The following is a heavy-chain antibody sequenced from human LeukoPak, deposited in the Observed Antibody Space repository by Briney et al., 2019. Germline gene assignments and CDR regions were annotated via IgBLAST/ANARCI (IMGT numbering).Heavy chain of an antibody. CDR2: IYYSGST. D-gene: IGHD4-23*01. Sequence: SSETLSFTCTVSGGSISSGGYYWSWIRQHPGKGLEWIGYIYYSGSTYYNPSLKSRVTISVDTSKNQFSLKLSSVTAADTAVYYCARVHGGNSRWVDYWGQGTLVTVSS. V-gene: IGHV4-31*03. CDR1: GGSISSGGYY. J-gene: IGHJ4*02. CDR3: ARVHGGNSRWVDY.